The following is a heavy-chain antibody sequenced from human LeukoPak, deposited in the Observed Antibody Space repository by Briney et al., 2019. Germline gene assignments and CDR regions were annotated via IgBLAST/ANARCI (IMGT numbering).Heavy chain of an antibody. J-gene: IGHJ6*03. Sequence: GGSLRLSCAASGFTFSSYSMNWVRQAPGKGLEWVSSISSSSSYIYYADSVKGRFTISRDNAKNSLYLQMNSLRAEDTAVYYCARTRPVRYFDWPGYYMDVWGKGTTVTVSS. V-gene: IGHV3-21*01. CDR1: GFTFSSYS. CDR2: ISSSSSYI. CDR3: ARTRPVRYFDWPGYYMDV. D-gene: IGHD3-9*01.